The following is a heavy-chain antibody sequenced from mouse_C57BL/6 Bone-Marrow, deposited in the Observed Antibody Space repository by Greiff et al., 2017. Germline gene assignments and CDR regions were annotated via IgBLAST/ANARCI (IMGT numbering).Heavy chain of an antibody. D-gene: IGHD4-1*01. Sequence: VQLQESGAELVRPGTSVKVSCTASGYAFTNYLIEWVKQRPGQGLEWIGVINPGSGGTNYNEKFKGKATLTAAKSPSNAYMQLSSLTSEDSAVYFCARSKNWDSWFAYWGQGTLVTVSA. J-gene: IGHJ3*01. CDR2: INPGSGGT. V-gene: IGHV1-54*01. CDR1: GYAFTNYL. CDR3: ARSKNWDSWFAY.